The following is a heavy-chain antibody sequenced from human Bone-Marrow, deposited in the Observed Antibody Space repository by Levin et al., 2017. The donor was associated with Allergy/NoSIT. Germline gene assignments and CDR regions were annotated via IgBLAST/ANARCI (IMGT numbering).Heavy chain of an antibody. CDR3: ARELRRGYVKEYYYYYYMDV. CDR1: GGTFSSYA. Sequence: SVKVSCKASGGTFSSYAISWVRQAPGQGLEWMGGIIPIFGTANYAQKFQGRVTITADESTSTAYMEVSSLRSEDTAVYYCARELRRGYVKEYYYYYYMDVWGKGTTVTVSS. D-gene: IGHD5-12*01. CDR2: IIPIFGTA. J-gene: IGHJ6*03. V-gene: IGHV1-69*13.